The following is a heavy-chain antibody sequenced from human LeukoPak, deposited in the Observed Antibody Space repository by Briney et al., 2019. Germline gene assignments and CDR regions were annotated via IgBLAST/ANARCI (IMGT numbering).Heavy chain of an antibody. J-gene: IGHJ6*02. D-gene: IGHD3-9*01. CDR3: AKEGTNYDILTGYYTYGMDV. V-gene: IGHV3-23*01. CDR1: GFTFSSYA. Sequence: GGSLRLSCAASGFTFSSYAMSWVRQAPGKGLKWVSAISGSGGSTYYADSVKGRFTISRDNSKNTLYLQMNSLRAEDTAVYYCAKEGTNYDILTGYYTYGMDVWGQGTTVTVSS. CDR2: ISGSGGST.